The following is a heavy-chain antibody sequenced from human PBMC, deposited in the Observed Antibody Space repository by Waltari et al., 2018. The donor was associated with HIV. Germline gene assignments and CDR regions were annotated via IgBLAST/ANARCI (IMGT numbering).Heavy chain of an antibody. D-gene: IGHD2-15*01. CDR3: ARGTTRLCSGGSCYSHWFDP. Sequence: VQPGGSLRLSCAASAFTFSSYSMNWVRQAPGKGLEWVSYISSSGSTIYYADSVKGRFTISRDNAKNSLYLQMNSLRDEDTVVYYCARGTTRLCSGGSCYSHWFDPWGQGTLVTVSS. CDR2: ISSSGSTI. V-gene: IGHV3-48*02. J-gene: IGHJ5*02. CDR1: AFTFSSYS.